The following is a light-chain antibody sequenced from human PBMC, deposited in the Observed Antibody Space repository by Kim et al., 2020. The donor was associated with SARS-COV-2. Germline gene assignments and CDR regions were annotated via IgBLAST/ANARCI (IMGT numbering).Light chain of an antibody. CDR3: KQYETYWT. CDR1: QSVDSW. J-gene: IGKJ1*01. V-gene: IGKV1-5*03. Sequence: GNRVTITCRASQSVDSWLAWYQQKPGRAPKLLIYQASKLSSGVPSRFSGSGSGTDFTLTISNLQPDDSAIYYCKQYETYWTFGPGTKVEIK. CDR2: QAS.